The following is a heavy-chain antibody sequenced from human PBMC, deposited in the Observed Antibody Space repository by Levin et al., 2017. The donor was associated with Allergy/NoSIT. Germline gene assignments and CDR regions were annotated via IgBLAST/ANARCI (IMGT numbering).Heavy chain of an antibody. CDR2: IDWDDDK. V-gene: IGHV2-70*11. Sequence: GSGPTLVKPTQTLTLTCTFSGFSLSTSGMCVSWIRQPPGKALEWLARIDWDDDKHYSTSLKTRLTISKDTSKNQVVLTMTNMDPVDTATYYCARTRGFCTNGVCYAYFDYWGQGTLVTVSS. CDR3: ARTRGFCTNGVCYAYFDY. CDR1: GFSLSTSGMC. J-gene: IGHJ4*02. D-gene: IGHD2-8*01.